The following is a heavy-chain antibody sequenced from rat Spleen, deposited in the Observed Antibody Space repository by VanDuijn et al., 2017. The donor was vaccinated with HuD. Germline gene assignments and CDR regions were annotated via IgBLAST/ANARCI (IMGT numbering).Heavy chain of an antibody. Sequence: EVQLVESGGGLVQPGRSLKLSCAASGFIFSRSAMAWVRQAPKKGLEWVASISYEGSSTYCGDSVKGRFTISRDNAKSNLYLQMDSLRSEDTATYYCTTYSNWFPYWGQGTLVTVSS. V-gene: IGHV5-29*01. CDR2: ISYEGSST. CDR1: GFIFSRSA. D-gene: IGHD4-6*01. J-gene: IGHJ3*01. CDR3: TTYSNWFPY.